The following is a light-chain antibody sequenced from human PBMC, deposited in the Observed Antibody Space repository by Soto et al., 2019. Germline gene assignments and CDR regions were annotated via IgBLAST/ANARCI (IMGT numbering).Light chain of an antibody. Sequence: QSALTQPASVSGSPGQSITISCTGTSSYVGGYNYVSWYQQHPAKVPKLMIYHVSNRPSGVSDRFSGSKSGNTASLTISGLQAEDEADYYCYSYTTSSTYVFGTGTKLTVL. J-gene: IGLJ1*01. CDR3: YSYTTSSTYV. V-gene: IGLV2-14*01. CDR2: HVS. CDR1: SSYVGGYNY.